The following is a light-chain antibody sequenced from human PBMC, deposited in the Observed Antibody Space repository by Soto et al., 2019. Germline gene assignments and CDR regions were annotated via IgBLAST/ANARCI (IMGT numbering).Light chain of an antibody. J-gene: IGLJ2*01. CDR2: EDN. V-gene: IGLV6-57*04. Sequence: NFMLTQPHSVSESPGKTVTISCTRSSGSIASNYVQWYQQRPGSAPTTVIYEDNQRPSGVPDRFSGSIDSSSNSASLTISGLKTEDEADYYCQSYDSSNGEMVFGAGTKVTVL. CDR1: SGSIASNY. CDR3: QSYDSSNGEMV.